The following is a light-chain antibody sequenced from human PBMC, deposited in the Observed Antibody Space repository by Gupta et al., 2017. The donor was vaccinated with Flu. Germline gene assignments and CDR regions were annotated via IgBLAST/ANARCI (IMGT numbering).Light chain of an antibody. CDR2: AKN. J-gene: IGLJ2*01. CDR1: SLRSSY. V-gene: IGLV3-19*01. Sequence: QTVRITCQGDSLRSSYASWYQQKPGQAPVLVIYAKNNRPSGIPDRFSGSSSGNTASLTITGAQAEDEADYYCNSRDSSDNHQAVFGGGTKLIVL. CDR3: NSRDSSDNHQAV.